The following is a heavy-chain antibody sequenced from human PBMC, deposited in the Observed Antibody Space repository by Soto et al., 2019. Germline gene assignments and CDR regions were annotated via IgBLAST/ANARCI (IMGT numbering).Heavy chain of an antibody. CDR3: AAWAEGATEVH. D-gene: IGHD2-15*01. J-gene: IGHJ4*02. CDR2: IWYDASKQ. Sequence: GALRLSCETSGFSFSVYGMHWVRQAPGKGLEWVAVIWYDASKQFYAASVEGRFTISRDNSKAILYLQMNSLRAEDTAVYYCAAWAEGATEVHWGQGTLVTVSS. CDR1: GFSFSVYG. V-gene: IGHV3-33*01.